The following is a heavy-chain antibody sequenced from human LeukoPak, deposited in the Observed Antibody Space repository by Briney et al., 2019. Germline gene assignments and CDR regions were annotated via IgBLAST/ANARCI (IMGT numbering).Heavy chain of an antibody. J-gene: IGHJ3*01. CDR1: GFTFSAYS. V-gene: IGHV3-21*01. CDR2: ISTSSSYI. D-gene: IGHD5-24*01. CDR3: ARDREMGTIRNGFDV. Sequence: GGSLRPSCAASGFTFSAYSMDWVRQAPGKGLEWVSSISTSSSYIYYADSVKGRFTVSRDNAKNSLFLQMNSLRAEDTALYYCARDREMGTIRNGFDVWGQGTIVSVSS.